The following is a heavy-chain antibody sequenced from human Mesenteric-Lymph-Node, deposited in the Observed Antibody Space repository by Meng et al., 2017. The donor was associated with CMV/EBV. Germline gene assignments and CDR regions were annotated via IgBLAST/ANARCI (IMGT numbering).Heavy chain of an antibody. CDR3: ARGHPVYSGSYFSH. D-gene: IGHD1-26*01. V-gene: IGHV4-31*02. Sequence: SCPSISSGCSYWSWIRQHPGKGLEWIGYIYYRGSTYYNPSLKSRVSISVDTSENQFSLKLSSVTAADTAVYYCARGHPVYSGSYFSHWGQGTLVTVSS. J-gene: IGHJ4*02. CDR2: IYYRGST. CDR1: CPSISSGCSY.